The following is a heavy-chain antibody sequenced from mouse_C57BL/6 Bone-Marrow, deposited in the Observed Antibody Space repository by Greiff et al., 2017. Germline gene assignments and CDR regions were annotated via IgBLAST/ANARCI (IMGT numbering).Heavy chain of an antibody. CDR3: ARTTGSWFAY. CDR2: IYPRSGNT. CDR1: GYTFTSYG. J-gene: IGHJ3*01. D-gene: IGHD4-1*02. Sequence: LVESGAELARPGASVKLSCKASGYTFTSYGISWVKQRTGQGLEWIGEIYPRSGNTYYNEKFKGKATLTADKSSSTAYMELRSLTSEDSAVYFWARTTGSWFAYWGQGTLVTVSA. V-gene: IGHV1-81*01.